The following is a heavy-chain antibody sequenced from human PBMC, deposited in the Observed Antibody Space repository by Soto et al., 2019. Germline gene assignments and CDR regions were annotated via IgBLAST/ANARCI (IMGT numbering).Heavy chain of an antibody. CDR3: ARAERGVVVVAADMYAFDI. J-gene: IGHJ3*02. CDR2: IIPILGIA. V-gene: IGHV1-69*02. CDR1: GGTFSSYT. Sequence: QVQLVQFGAEVKKPGSSVKVSCKASGGTFSSYTISWVRQAPGQGHEWMGRIIPILGIANYAQKFQGRVTITADKSTSTAYMELSSLRSEDTAVYYCARAERGVVVVAADMYAFDIWGQGTMVTVSS. D-gene: IGHD2-15*01.